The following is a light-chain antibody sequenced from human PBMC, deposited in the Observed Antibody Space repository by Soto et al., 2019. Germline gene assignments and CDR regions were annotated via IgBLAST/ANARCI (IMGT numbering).Light chain of an antibody. J-gene: IGKJ5*01. CDR2: DAS. CDR3: QQYNSYSIT. Sequence: ENVLTQSPATLSLSPGERATLSWRASQSVSSNLAWYQQKPGQAPRLLIYDASNRATGIPARFSGSGSGTEFTLTISSLQPDDFATYYCQQYNSYSITFGQGTRLEI. V-gene: IGKV3D-15*01. CDR1: QSVSSN.